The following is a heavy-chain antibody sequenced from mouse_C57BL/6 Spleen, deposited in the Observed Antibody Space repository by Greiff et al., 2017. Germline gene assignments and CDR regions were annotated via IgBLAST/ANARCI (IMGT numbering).Heavy chain of an antibody. Sequence: VKLQESGAELVRPGTSVKMSCKASGYTFTNYWIGWAKQRPGHGLEWIGDIYPGGGYTNYNEKFKGKATLTADKSSSTAYMQFSSLTSEDSAIYYCARFITTVGDYFDYWGQGTTLTVSS. CDR2: IYPGGGYT. J-gene: IGHJ2*01. CDR3: ARFITTVGDYFDY. V-gene: IGHV1-63*01. D-gene: IGHD1-1*01. CDR1: GYTFTNYW.